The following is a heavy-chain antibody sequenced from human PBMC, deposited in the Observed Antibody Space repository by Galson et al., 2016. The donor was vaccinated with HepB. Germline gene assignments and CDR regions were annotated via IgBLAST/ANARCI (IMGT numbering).Heavy chain of an antibody. V-gene: IGHV4-4*07. D-gene: IGHD6-19*01. CDR3: AREITGWPKDYFDS. CDR2: ICNSGRI. J-gene: IGHJ4*02. Sequence: ETLSLTCTVSGDSISSYCWSWMRQPAGKGLKWIGRICNSGRIIYQPALKSRVTMSIDTSRNQFSLKLRSVTAADTAVYYCAREITGWPKDYFDSWGQGTLLTVSS. CDR1: GDSISSYC.